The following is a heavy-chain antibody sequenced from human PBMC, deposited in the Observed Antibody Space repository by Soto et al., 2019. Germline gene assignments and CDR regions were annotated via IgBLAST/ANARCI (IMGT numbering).Heavy chain of an antibody. V-gene: IGHV4-39*01. Sequence: QLQLQESGPGLVKPSETVSLTCSVPAAYIRATNFYWGWIRQPPGKGLEWIGSFHYNGDTYSNPSLETRLTRSVDTSKSQLSLILTSVTAADTAVYCARGMSGIQLWFTHYFDYWGQGTLVTVSS. CDR3: RGMSGIQLWFTHYFDY. CDR2: FHYNGDT. J-gene: IGHJ4*02. D-gene: IGHD5-18*01. CDR1: AAYIRATNFY.